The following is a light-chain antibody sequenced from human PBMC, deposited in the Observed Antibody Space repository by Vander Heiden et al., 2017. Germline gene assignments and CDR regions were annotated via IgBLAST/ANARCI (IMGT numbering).Light chain of an antibody. V-gene: IGKV3-11*01. CDR3: QQRSNWPPIT. J-gene: IGKJ5*01. CDR1: QSVSSY. CDR2: DAS. Sequence: EIVLTQSPATLSLSPGERATLSCRASQSVSSYLAWYQQKPGQAPRLLIYDASNRATGIPARFSGSGYGTDFTLTISSREPEDFAVYYCQQRSNWPPITFGQGTRLDIK.